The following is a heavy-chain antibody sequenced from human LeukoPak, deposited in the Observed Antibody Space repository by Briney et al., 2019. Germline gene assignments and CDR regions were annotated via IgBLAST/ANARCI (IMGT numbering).Heavy chain of an antibody. D-gene: IGHD6-13*01. CDR3: ARPGAAAGFGH. J-gene: IGHJ4*02. CDR1: GYSFSSYE. Sequence: ASVMVSCKASGYSFSSYEINWVRQATGQGLEWMGWMKPNSGNTEYAQKFQGRVTMSRNTSINTAYMELSSLRSDDTAAYYCARPGAAAGFGHWGQGTLVTVSS. V-gene: IGHV1-8*01. CDR2: MKPNSGNT.